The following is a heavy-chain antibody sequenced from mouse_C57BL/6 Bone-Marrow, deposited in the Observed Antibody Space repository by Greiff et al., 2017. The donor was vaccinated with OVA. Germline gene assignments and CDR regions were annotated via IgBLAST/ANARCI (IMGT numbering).Heavy chain of an antibody. CDR3: ARENYDYDEGDAMDY. J-gene: IGHJ4*01. Sequence: VQLQQPGAELVMPGASVKLSCKASGYTFTSYWMHWVKQRPGQGLEWIGEIDPSDSYTNYNQKFKGKSTLTVAKSSSTAYMQLSSLTSEDSAVYYCARENYDYDEGDAMDYWGQGTSVTVSS. CDR2: IDPSDSYT. CDR1: GYTFTSYW. V-gene: IGHV1-69*01. D-gene: IGHD2-4*01.